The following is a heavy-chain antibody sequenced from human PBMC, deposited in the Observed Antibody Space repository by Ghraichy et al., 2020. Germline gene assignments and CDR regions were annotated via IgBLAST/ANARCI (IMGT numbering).Heavy chain of an antibody. J-gene: IGHJ6*02. CDR3: ARYQRSWGQGVGLYYYGMDV. D-gene: IGHD3-16*01. Sequence: GGSQRLSCAASGFTFSSYSMNWVRQAPGKGLEWVSSISSSSSYIYYADSVKGRFTISRDNAKNSLYLQMNSLRAEDTAVYYCARYQRSWGQGVGLYYYGMDVWGQGTTVTVSS. V-gene: IGHV3-21*01. CDR1: GFTFSSYS. CDR2: ISSSSSYI.